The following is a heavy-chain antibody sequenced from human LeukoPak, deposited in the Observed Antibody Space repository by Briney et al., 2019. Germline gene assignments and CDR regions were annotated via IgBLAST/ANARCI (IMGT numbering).Heavy chain of an antibody. Sequence: GGSLRLSCAASGFTFSSYSMNWVRQAPGKGLEWVAVISYDGSNKYYADSVKGRFTISRDNSKNTLYLQMNSLRAEDTAVYYCVVDTAMVPLRHDMDVWGQGTTVTVSS. V-gene: IGHV3-30*03. D-gene: IGHD5-18*01. J-gene: IGHJ6*02. CDR3: VVDTAMVPLRHDMDV. CDR2: ISYDGSNK. CDR1: GFTFSSYS.